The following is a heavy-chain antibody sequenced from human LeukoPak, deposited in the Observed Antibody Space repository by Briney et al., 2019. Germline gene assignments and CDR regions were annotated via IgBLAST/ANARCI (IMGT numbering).Heavy chain of an antibody. D-gene: IGHD6-13*01. CDR1: GFTVSSNY. Sequence: GGSLRLSCAASGFTVSSNYMSWVRQAPGKGLEWVSVIYSGGSTYYADSVKGRFTISRDNSKNTLYLQMNSLRAEDTAVYYCAREFRHPYSGSWYDYWGQGTLVTVSS. CDR3: AREFRHPYSGSWYDY. V-gene: IGHV3-53*01. J-gene: IGHJ4*02. CDR2: IYSGGST.